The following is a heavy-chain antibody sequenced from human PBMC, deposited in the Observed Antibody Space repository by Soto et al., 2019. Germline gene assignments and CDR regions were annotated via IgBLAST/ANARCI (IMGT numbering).Heavy chain of an antibody. V-gene: IGHV4-34*01. Sequence: PSETLSLTCAVYGGSFSGYDWSWIRQPPGKGLEWIGEINHSGSTNYNPSLKSRVTISVDTSKNQFSLKLSSVTAADTAVYYCARGDDSVNRYDYWGQGTLVTVSS. CDR2: INHSGST. CDR1: GGSFSGYD. J-gene: IGHJ4*02. CDR3: ARGDDSVNRYDY. D-gene: IGHD3-9*01.